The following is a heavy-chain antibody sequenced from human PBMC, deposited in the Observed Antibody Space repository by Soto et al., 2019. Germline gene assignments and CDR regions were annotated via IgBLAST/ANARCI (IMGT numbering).Heavy chain of an antibody. CDR1: GGTFSSYA. V-gene: IGHV1-69*06. CDR2: IIPIFGTA. Sequence: VASVKVSCKASGGTFSSYAISWVRQAPGQGLEWMGGIIPIFGTANYAQRFQGRVTITADKSTSTAYMELSSLRSEDTAVYYCARDNGLHYDFWSGYSLSTVWNYYGMDVWGQGTTVTVSS. D-gene: IGHD3-3*01. CDR3: ARDNGLHYDFWSGYSLSTVWNYYGMDV. J-gene: IGHJ6*02.